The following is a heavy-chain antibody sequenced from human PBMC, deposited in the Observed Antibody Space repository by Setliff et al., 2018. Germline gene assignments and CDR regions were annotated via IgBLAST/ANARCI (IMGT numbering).Heavy chain of an antibody. CDR3: TRDTNIVVVPPHRNAFDI. CDR2: ISPYNGYI. D-gene: IGHD2-2*01. V-gene: IGHV1-18*01. CDR1: GYTFSTYG. Sequence: GASVKVSCKASGYTFSTYGIAWVRQAPGQGLEWMGWISPYNGYIIYAHKFQGRVTMTTDTSTGTADMELRNLRSDDTAVYYCTRDTNIVVVPPHRNAFDIWGQGTMVTVSS. J-gene: IGHJ3*02.